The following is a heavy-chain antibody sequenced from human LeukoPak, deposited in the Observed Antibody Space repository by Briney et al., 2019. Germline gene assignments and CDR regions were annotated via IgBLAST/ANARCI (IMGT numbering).Heavy chain of an antibody. J-gene: IGHJ4*02. V-gene: IGHV3-30*04. Sequence: GGSLRLSCAASGFTFSSYAMHWVRQAPGKGLEWVAVISYDGSNKYYADSVKGLFTISRDNSKNTLYLQMNSLRAEDTAVYYCARDFYYDSSGYSVDYWGPGTLVTVSS. CDR3: ARDFYYDSSGYSVDY. D-gene: IGHD3-22*01. CDR2: ISYDGSNK. CDR1: GFTFSSYA.